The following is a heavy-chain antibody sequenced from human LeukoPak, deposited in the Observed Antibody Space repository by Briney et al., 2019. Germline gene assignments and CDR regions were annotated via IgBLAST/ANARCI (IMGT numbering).Heavy chain of an antibody. J-gene: IGHJ4*02. CDR2: ISGSGGST. CDR3: ARAAQSYYYDSSGYSYFDY. D-gene: IGHD3-22*01. Sequence: GGSLRLSCAASGFTFSSYAMSWVRQAPGKGLEWVSAISGSGGSTYYADSVKGRFTISRDNSKNTLYPQMNSLRAEDTAVYYCARAAQSYYYDSSGYSYFDYWGQGTLVTVSS. CDR1: GFTFSSYA. V-gene: IGHV3-23*01.